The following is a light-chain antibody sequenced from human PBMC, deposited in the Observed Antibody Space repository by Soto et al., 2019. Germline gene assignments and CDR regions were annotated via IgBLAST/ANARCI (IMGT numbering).Light chain of an antibody. CDR2: KAC. V-gene: IGKV1-5*03. CDR1: QSISDW. J-gene: IGKJ1*01. Sequence: IQMTQSPSTLSASVGDRVTIACRASQSISDWLAWYQQKPGQAPQFLIYKACNLESEVPSRFSGSRSGTEFPLTISSLQPDDFATYYCQQYDTYPSTFGQGTKVDFK. CDR3: QQYDTYPST.